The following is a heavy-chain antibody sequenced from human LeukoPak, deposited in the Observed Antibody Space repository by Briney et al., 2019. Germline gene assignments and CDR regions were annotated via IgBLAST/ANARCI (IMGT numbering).Heavy chain of an antibody. CDR1: GYTFTSYG. CDR2: ISAYNGNT. V-gene: IGHV1-18*01. Sequence: ASVKVSCKASGYTFTSYGISWVRQAPGQGPEWVGWISAYNGNTNYAQKLQGKVTMTTDTSTSTAYMELRSLRSDDTAVYYCARDREGYYFDYWGQGTLVTVSS. J-gene: IGHJ4*02. CDR3: ARDREGYYFDY.